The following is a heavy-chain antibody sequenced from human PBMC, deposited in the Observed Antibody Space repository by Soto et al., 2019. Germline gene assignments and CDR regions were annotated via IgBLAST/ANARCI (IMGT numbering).Heavy chain of an antibody. V-gene: IGHV6-1*01. CDR1: GDSVSSISAA. J-gene: IGHJ4*02. D-gene: IGHD2-15*01. Sequence: SQTLSLTCDISGDSVSSISAAWNWIRQSPSRGLEWLGRTYYRSKWYNDYAVSVNSRVTITPDTSQNQFSLHLNSVTPEDTAVYYCAREFYSRFAFWGQGSLVTVSS. CDR3: AREFYSRFAF. CDR2: TYYRSKWYN.